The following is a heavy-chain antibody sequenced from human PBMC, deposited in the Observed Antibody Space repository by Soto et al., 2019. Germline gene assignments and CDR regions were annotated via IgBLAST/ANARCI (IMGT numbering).Heavy chain of an antibody. CDR1: GFTFGSYG. Sequence: PGGSLRLSCAASGFTFGSYGMHWVRQAPGKGLEWVAVISYDGSNKYYADSVKGRFTISRDNSKNTLYLQMNSLRAEDTAVYYCAKDVSGWYVHHYYYGMDVWGQGTTVTVSS. CDR3: AKDVSGWYVHHYYYGMDV. J-gene: IGHJ6*02. V-gene: IGHV3-30*18. CDR2: ISYDGSNK. D-gene: IGHD6-19*01.